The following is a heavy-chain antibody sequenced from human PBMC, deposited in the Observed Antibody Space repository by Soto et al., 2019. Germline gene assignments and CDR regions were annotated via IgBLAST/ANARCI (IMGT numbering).Heavy chain of an antibody. CDR2: IHSDGST. Sequence: GGSLRLSCSVAGFTVSDSMSWARQAPGKGLECVSFIHSDGSTHYTDSVRGRFTISRDNSKNTLYLQMDRLRVDDTAVYFCARDASGPFDYWGQGTLVTVSS. CDR1: GFTVSDS. V-gene: IGHV3-53*01. J-gene: IGHJ4*02. CDR3: ARDASGPFDY. D-gene: IGHD6-19*01.